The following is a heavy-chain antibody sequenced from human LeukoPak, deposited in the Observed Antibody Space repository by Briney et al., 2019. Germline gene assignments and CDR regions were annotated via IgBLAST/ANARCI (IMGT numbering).Heavy chain of an antibody. D-gene: IGHD7-27*01. CDR3: ARTLTDGILDY. V-gene: IGHV4-59*01. CDR1: GGSISSYY. CDR2: IYYSGST. Sequence: SETLSLTCTVSGGSISSYYWSWIRQPPGKGLEWIGYIYYSGSTKYNPSLKSRVTISVDTSKNQFSLKLSSVTAADTAAYYCARTLTDGILDYWGQGTLVTVSS. J-gene: IGHJ4*02.